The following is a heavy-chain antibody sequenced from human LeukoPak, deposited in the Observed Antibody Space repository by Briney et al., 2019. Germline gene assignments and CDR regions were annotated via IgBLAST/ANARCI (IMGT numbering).Heavy chain of an antibody. Sequence: SVKVSCKASGYTFTGYYMHWVRQAPGQGLEWMGGIIPIFGTANYAQKFQGRVTITADKSTSTAYMELSSLRSEDTAVYYCARAWTHGYNFDWFDPWGQGTLVTVSS. J-gene: IGHJ5*02. CDR1: GYTFTGYY. V-gene: IGHV1-69*06. D-gene: IGHD5-24*01. CDR2: IIPIFGTA. CDR3: ARAWTHGYNFDWFDP.